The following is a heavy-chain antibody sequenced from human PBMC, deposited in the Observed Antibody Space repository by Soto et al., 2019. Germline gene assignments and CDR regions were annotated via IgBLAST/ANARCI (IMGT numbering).Heavy chain of an antibody. CDR2: IKQDGGDQ. V-gene: IGHV3-7*03. CDR3: ARDEGVDY. Sequence: EEQLLESGGDLVQPGGSLRLSCAASGFTFSYYWMSWVRQAPGKGLEWVANIKQDGGDQFYLDSVKGRFTISRDNAKNLLYLQMTSLRVEDTALYYCARDEGVDYWGQGTLVTVSS. CDR1: GFTFSYYW. J-gene: IGHJ4*02.